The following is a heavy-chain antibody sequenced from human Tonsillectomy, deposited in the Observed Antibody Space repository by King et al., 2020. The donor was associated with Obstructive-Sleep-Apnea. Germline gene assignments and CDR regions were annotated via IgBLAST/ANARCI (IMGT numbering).Heavy chain of an antibody. Sequence: ITLKESGPTLVKPTQTLTLTCTFSGFSLSISGVGVGWIRQPPGKALEWLALIYWDDDKRYSPSLKSRLTITKDTSKNQVVLTMTNMDPVDTATYYCAHSLRGYGQWLGEGGFAYWGQGTLVTVSS. D-gene: IGHD6-19*01. CDR3: AHSLRGYGQWLGEGGFAY. CDR2: IYWDDDK. CDR1: GFSLSISGVG. V-gene: IGHV2-5*02. J-gene: IGHJ4*02.